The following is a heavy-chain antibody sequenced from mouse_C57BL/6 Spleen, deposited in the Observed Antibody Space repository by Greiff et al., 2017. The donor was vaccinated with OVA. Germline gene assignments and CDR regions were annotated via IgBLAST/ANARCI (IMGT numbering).Heavy chain of an antibody. CDR1: GYTFTDYY. Sequence: EVQLQQSGPELVKPGASVKISCKASGYTFTDYYMNWVKQSHGKSLEWIGDINPNNGGTSYNQKFKGKATLTVDKSSSTAYMELRSLTSEDSAVYYCARPLYYGNPWFAYWGQGTLVTVSA. CDR2: INPNNGGT. J-gene: IGHJ3*01. V-gene: IGHV1-26*01. D-gene: IGHD2-1*01. CDR3: ARPLYYGNPWFAY.